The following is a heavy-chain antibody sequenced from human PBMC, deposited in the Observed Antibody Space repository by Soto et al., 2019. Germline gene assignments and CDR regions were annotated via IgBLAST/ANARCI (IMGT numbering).Heavy chain of an antibody. V-gene: IGHV3-23*01. Sequence: GGSLRLSCAASGFTFSNYAMSWLRQPPGKGLEWVSAISGSGDRTYYTDSVKGRFTISRDNSKNTLYLQMNSLRAEDPAVYYCVRARRRHNHANSWRQGTMVTVCS. CDR1: GFTFSNYA. D-gene: IGHD1-1*01. CDR3: VRARRRHNHANS. CDR2: ISGSGDRT. J-gene: IGHJ4*02.